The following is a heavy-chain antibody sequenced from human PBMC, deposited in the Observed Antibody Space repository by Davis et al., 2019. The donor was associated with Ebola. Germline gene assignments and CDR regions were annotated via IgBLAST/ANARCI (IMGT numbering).Heavy chain of an antibody. J-gene: IGHJ3*02. CDR1: GGSISSSSYY. CDR3: ARHSPGSAFDI. V-gene: IGHV4-39*01. CDR2: IYYSGST. Sequence: MPSETLSLTCTVSGGSISSSSYYWGWIRQPPGKGLEWIGSIYYSGSTYYNPSLKSRVTISVDTSKNQFSLKLSSVTAADTAVYHCARHSPGSAFDIWGQGTMITVSS. D-gene: IGHD2-15*01.